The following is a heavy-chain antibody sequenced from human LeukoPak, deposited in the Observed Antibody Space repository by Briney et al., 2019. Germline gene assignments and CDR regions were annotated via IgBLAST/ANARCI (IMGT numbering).Heavy chain of an antibody. CDR2: INYSGST. CDR1: GGSISSGDYY. D-gene: IGHD2-15*01. CDR3: ARVAAHSYFDY. J-gene: IGHJ4*02. Sequence: SETLSLTCTVSGGSISSGDYYWSWIRQPPGKGLEWIGYINYSGSTYYNPSLKSRVTISVDTSKNQFSLKLSSVTAADTAVYYCARVAAHSYFDYWGQGTLVTVSS. V-gene: IGHV4-30-4*01.